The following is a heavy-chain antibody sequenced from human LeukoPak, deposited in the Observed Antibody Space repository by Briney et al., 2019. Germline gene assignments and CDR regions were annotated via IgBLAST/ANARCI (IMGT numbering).Heavy chain of an antibody. CDR3: ARARWQLVPYFDS. CDR2: IIPIFGTA. Sequence: GASVKVSCKASGGTFSSYAISWVRQAPGQGLEWMGRIIPIFGTANYARKFQGRVTITADKSTSTAYLELGSLRSDDTAVYFCARARWQLVPYFDSWGQGTLVTVSS. V-gene: IGHV1-69*06. D-gene: IGHD6-6*01. J-gene: IGHJ4*02. CDR1: GGTFSSYA.